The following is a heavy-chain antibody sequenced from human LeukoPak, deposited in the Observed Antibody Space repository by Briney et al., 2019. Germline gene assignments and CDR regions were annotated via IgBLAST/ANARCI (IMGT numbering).Heavy chain of an antibody. CDR3: ARTRGRDGYIDY. Sequence: SVKVSCKASGGTFSSYAISWVRQAPGQGLEWMGRIIPILGIANYAQKFQGRVTITADKSTSTAYMELSSLRSEDTAVYYCARTRGRDGYIDYWGQGTLVTVSS. J-gene: IGHJ4*02. D-gene: IGHD5-24*01. CDR2: IIPILGIA. CDR1: GGTFSSYA. V-gene: IGHV1-69*04.